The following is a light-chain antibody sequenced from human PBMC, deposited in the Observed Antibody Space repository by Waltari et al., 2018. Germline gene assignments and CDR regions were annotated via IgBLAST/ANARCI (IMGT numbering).Light chain of an antibody. CDR3: CSATSGAWV. V-gene: IGLV2-14*01. Sequence: QSALTQPASVSGSPGQSITISCTGTSSDIGGYNFDPWYQQHPGKVPRLMIYDVNKRPSGFSVRFSGSKSGNTASLTISGLQAEDEADYYCCSATSGAWVFGGGTKLTVL. CDR2: DVN. CDR1: SSDIGGYNF. J-gene: IGLJ3*02.